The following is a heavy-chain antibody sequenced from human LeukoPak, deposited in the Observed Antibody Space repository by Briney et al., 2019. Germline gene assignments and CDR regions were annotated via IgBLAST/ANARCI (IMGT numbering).Heavy chain of an antibody. D-gene: IGHD2-15*01. CDR3: ARGTLGYCSGGSCNWFDP. Sequence: SETLSLTCAVYGGSFSGYYWSWIRQPPGKGLEWIGEINHSGSTNYNPSLKSRVTISEDTSKNQFSLKLSSVTAADTAVYYCARGTLGYCSGGSCNWFDPWGQGTLVTVSS. J-gene: IGHJ5*02. V-gene: IGHV4-34*01. CDR1: GGSFSGYY. CDR2: INHSGST.